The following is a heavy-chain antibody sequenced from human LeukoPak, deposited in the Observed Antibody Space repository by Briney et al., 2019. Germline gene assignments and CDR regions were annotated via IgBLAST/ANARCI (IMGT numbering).Heavy chain of an antibody. CDR1: GFTFSIYS. J-gene: IGHJ4*02. D-gene: IGHD2-2*01. V-gene: IGHV3-21*01. CDR2: ISSDSSYT. CDR3: ANHLACGSTSCPSFDY. Sequence: GGSLRLSCAASGFTFSIYSMNWVRQAPGKGLEWVSSISSDSSYTDYADSLKGRFTISRDNANNSLYLQMNSLRAEDTAVYYCANHLACGSTSCPSFDYWGQGTLVTVSS.